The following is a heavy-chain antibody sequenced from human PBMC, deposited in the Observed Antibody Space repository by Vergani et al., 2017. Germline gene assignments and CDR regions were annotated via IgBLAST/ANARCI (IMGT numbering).Heavy chain of an antibody. V-gene: IGHV4-59*01. CDR2: IYYSGST. Sequence: QVQLQESGPGLVKPSETLSLTCTVSGGSISSYYWSWIRQPPGKGLEWIGYIYYSGSTNYNPSLKSRVTISVDTSKNQVSLKLSSVTAADTAVYYCARVGRTYPSGYDGWPVGIRYYYGMDVWGQGTTVTVSS. CDR1: GGSISSYY. CDR3: ARVGRTYPSGYDGWPVGIRYYYGMDV. J-gene: IGHJ6*02. D-gene: IGHD5-12*01.